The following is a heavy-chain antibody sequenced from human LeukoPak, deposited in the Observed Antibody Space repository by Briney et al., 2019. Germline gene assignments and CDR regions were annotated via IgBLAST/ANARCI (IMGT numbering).Heavy chain of an antibody. Sequence: SETLSLTCTVSGGSISSSSYYWGWIRQPPGKGLEWIGSIYYSGSTNYNPSLKSRVTISVDTSKNQFSLNLSSVTAADTAVYYCARVLPYSSGWGVDYWGQGTLVTVSS. CDR1: GGSISSSSYY. V-gene: IGHV4-39*07. CDR2: IYYSGST. CDR3: ARVLPYSSGWGVDY. J-gene: IGHJ4*02. D-gene: IGHD6-19*01.